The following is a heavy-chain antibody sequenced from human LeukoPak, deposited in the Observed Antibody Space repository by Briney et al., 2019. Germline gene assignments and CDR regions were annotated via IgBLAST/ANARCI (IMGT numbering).Heavy chain of an antibody. Sequence: LETLSLTCAVYGGSFSGYYWSWIRQPPGKGLEWIGEISHSGSTNYNPSLKSRATISVDTSKNQFSLKLSSVTAADTAVYYCAREPLVVVPAAIYYYYYYMDVWGKGTTVSVSS. CDR3: AREPLVVVPAAIYYYYYYMDV. D-gene: IGHD2-2*01. V-gene: IGHV4-34*01. CDR2: ISHSGST. CDR1: GGSFSGYY. J-gene: IGHJ6*03.